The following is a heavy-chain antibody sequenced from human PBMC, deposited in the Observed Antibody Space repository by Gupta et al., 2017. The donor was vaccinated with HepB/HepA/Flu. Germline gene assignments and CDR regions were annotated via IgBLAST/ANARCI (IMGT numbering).Heavy chain of an antibody. CDR2: VYHRGST. D-gene: IGHD5-12*01. J-gene: IGHJ3*02. CDR1: GGSLSGYF. CDR3: AIHTARIDWAASAI. Sequence: VQLQQWGAGLLKPSETLSLTCAVYGGSLSGYFWSWIRQPPGKGLEWIGEVYHRGSTSYSPARKSRVIILLDMSKKQLSLNLNSVTAAETAVYYCAIHTARIDWAASAIGSQGTMVTVSS. V-gene: IGHV4-34*01.